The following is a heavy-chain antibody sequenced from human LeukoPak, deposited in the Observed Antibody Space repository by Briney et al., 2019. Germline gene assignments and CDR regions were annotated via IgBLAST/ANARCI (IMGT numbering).Heavy chain of an antibody. CDR2: IKQDGSEK. CDR1: GVTFSSSW. CDR3: ARDRKRKGIAVAAFDY. J-gene: IGHJ4*02. Sequence: QPGWSLRLSCAASGVTFSSSWMSWVRQAPGKGLEWVASIKQDGSEKYYVDFVKGRFSISRDNSKNTLYLQMNSLRAEDTAVYYCARDRKRKGIAVAAFDYWGQGTLVTVSS. D-gene: IGHD6-19*01. V-gene: IGHV3-7*01.